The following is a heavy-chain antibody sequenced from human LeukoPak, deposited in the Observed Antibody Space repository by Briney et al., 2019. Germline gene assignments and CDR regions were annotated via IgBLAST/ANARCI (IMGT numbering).Heavy chain of an antibody. V-gene: IGHV1-69*05. CDR1: GGTFSSYA. J-gene: IGHJ4*02. CDR3: ARTPDGYKHSDY. D-gene: IGHD5-24*01. CDR2: IIPIFGTA. Sequence: SVKVSCTASGGTFSSYAISWVRQAPGQGLEWMGGIIPIFGTANYAQKFQGRVTITTDESTSTAYMELSSLRSEDTAVYYCARTPDGYKHSDYWGQGTLVTVSS.